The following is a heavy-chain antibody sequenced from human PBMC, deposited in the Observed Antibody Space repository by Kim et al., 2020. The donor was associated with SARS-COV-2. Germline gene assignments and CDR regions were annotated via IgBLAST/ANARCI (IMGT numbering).Heavy chain of an antibody. CDR2: INHSGST. V-gene: IGHV4-34*01. D-gene: IGHD6-19*01. CDR1: GGSFSGYY. CDR3: ARGRFSSGWYFHNWFDP. Sequence: SETLSLTCAVYGGSFSGYYWSWIRQPPGKGLEWIGEINHSGSTNYNPSLKSRVTISVDTSKNQFSLKLSSVTAADTAVYYCARGRFSSGWYFHNWFDPWGQGTLVTVSS. J-gene: IGHJ5*02.